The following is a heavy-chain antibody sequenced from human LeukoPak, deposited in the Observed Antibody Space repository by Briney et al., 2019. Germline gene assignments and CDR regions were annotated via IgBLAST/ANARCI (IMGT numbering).Heavy chain of an antibody. CDR1: GGSISSSSYY. V-gene: IGHV4-39*07. CDR3: ASDTYYYDSSGAPPGDY. D-gene: IGHD3-22*01. CDR2: IYYSGST. Sequence: SETLSLTCTVSGGSISSSSYYWGWIRQPPGKGLEWIGSIYYSGSTYYNPSLKSRVTISVDTSKNQFSLKLSSVTAADTAVYYCASDTYYYDSSGAPPGDYWGQGTLVTVSS. J-gene: IGHJ4*02.